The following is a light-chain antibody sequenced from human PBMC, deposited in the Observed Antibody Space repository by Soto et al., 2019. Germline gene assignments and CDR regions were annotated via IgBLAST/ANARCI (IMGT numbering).Light chain of an antibody. V-gene: IGLV2-14*01. CDR2: EVT. J-gene: IGLJ3*02. CDR1: SSDIGAYNY. Sequence: QSALTQPASVSGSPGQSITISCTGTSSDIGAYNYVSWYQQNPGKAPKLMIYEVTNRPSGISYRFSGSKSGNTASLTISGLQAEDEADYYCSSYTRSNTRVFGGGTKLTVL. CDR3: SSYTRSNTRV.